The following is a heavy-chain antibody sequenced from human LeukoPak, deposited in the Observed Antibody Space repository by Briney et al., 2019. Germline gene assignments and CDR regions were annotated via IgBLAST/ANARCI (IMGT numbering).Heavy chain of an antibody. Sequence: EASVKVSCKASGYTFTDYYIHWVRQAPGQGLEWMGWINPNSGDTKLTQRLQDRVAMTRDTSISTAYMELSRLRSDDTAVYYCATHLPAAMVVGHPYYFDYWGQGTLVTVSS. CDR2: INPNSGDT. CDR3: ATHLPAAMVVGHPYYFDY. D-gene: IGHD2-2*01. J-gene: IGHJ4*02. V-gene: IGHV1-2*02. CDR1: GYTFTDYY.